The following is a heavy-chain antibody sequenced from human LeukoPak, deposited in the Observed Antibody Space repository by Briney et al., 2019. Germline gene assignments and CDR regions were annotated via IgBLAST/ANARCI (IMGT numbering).Heavy chain of an antibody. CDR2: INPNSGDT. CDR1: GYTFTGYY. D-gene: IGHD3-9*01. Sequence: ASVRVSCKASGYTFTGYYMYWVRQAPGQGLEWMGWINPNSGDTKYAQKFQGRVTMTRDTSISTLYMELSRLRSDDTAVYYCARDDILDYWGQGTLVTVSS. V-gene: IGHV1-2*02. CDR3: ARDDILDY. J-gene: IGHJ4*02.